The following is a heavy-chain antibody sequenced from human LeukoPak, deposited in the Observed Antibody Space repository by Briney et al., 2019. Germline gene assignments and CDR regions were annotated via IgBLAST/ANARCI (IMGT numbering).Heavy chain of an antibody. CDR2: MYYRGNT. D-gene: IGHD6-13*01. CDR1: GGSISTITYY. V-gene: IGHV4-39*01. Sequence: PSETLSLTCTVSGGSISTITYYWGWIRQPPGKGLEWVGHMYYRGNTFYNPSLKSRVTISVDTSKNQFSLKLRSVTAADTAVYYCARPASSSWSVGAFDIWGQGTMVTVSS. CDR3: ARPASSSWSVGAFDI. J-gene: IGHJ3*02.